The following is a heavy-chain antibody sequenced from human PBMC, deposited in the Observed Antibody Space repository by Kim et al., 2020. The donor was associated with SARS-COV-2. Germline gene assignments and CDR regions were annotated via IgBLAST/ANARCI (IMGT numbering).Heavy chain of an antibody. CDR3: ARGQHQQYYYYYGMDV. Sequence: KFQGRVTITADESTSTAYMELSSLRSEDTAVYYCARGQHQQYYYYYGMDVWGQGTTVTVSS. V-gene: IGHV1-69*01. J-gene: IGHJ6*02. D-gene: IGHD6-13*01.